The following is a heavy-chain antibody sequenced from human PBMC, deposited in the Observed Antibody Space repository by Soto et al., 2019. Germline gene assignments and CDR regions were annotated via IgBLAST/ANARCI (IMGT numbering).Heavy chain of an antibody. Sequence: PSETLSLTCAVYGGSFSGYYWSWIRQPPGKGLEWIGEINHSGSTNYNPSLKSRVTISVDTSKNQFSLKLSSVTAADTAVYYCARVPYSYGFGSYYYYGMDVWGQGTTVTVSS. CDR3: ARVPYSYGFGSYYYYGMDV. J-gene: IGHJ6*02. CDR2: INHSGST. D-gene: IGHD5-18*01. CDR1: GGSFSGYY. V-gene: IGHV4-34*01.